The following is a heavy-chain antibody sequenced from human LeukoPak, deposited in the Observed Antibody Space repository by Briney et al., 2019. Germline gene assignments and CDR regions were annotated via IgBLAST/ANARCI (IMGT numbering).Heavy chain of an antibody. CDR2: INTNTGNP. D-gene: IGHD6-19*01. V-gene: IGHV7-4-1*02. CDR1: GGTFSSYA. Sequence: ASVKVSCKASGGTFSSYAISWVRQAPGQGLEWMGWINTNTGNPTYAQGFTGRFVFSLDTSVSTAYLQISSLKAEDTAVYYCARVNIGTRAVAGSSYYFDYWGQGTLVTVSS. CDR3: ARVNIGTRAVAGSSYYFDY. J-gene: IGHJ4*02.